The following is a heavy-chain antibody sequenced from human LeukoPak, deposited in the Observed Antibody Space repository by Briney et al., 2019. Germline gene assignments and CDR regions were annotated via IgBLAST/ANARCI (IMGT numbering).Heavy chain of an antibody. D-gene: IGHD2-21*02. Sequence: SETLSLTCAVSGGSLRDYFWNWIRQPPGKGLEWHGEISYSGTTNSNPSLRSRVAVSIDTSKNQFSLRLTSVTAADTAVYFCARADVNFPAYTAFFDNWGPGALVTVSA. J-gene: IGHJ4*02. CDR2: ISYSGTT. V-gene: IGHV4-34*01. CDR3: ARADVNFPAYTAFFDN. CDR1: GGSLRDYF.